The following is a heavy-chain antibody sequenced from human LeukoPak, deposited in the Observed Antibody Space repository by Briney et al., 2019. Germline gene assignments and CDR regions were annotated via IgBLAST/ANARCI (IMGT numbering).Heavy chain of an antibody. CDR2: ISAYNGNT. V-gene: IGHV1-18*01. J-gene: IGHJ4*02. CDR3: ARATRGYSYGYSYFDY. CDR1: GYSFTTFG. D-gene: IGHD5-18*01. Sequence: RASVKVSCKASGYSFTTFGITWVRQAPGQGLEWMGWISAYNGNTNYAQKLQGRVTMTTDTSTSTAYMELRSLRSEDTAVYYCARATRGYSYGYSYFDYWGQGTLVTVSS.